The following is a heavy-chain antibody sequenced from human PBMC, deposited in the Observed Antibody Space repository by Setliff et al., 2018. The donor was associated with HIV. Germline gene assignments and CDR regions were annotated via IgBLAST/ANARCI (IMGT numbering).Heavy chain of an antibody. CDR2: IYYSEST. CDR3: ASGYSRGLGYWYFDL. J-gene: IGHJ2*01. Sequence: SETLSLTCTVSGGSISSHYWSWIRQPPGKGLEWIGSIYYSESTYYNPSLKSRVTISVDTSKNQFSLKLSSVTAADTAVYYCASGYSRGLGYWYFDLWAVAPWSPSP. CDR1: GGSISSHY. D-gene: IGHD6-19*01. V-gene: IGHV4-59*05.